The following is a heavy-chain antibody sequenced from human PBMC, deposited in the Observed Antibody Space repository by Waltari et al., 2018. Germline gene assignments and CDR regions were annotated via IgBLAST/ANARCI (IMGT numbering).Heavy chain of an antibody. J-gene: IGHJ6*02. Sequence: QVQLVQSGAEVKKPGASVKVSCKASGYTFTSYDINWVRQATGQGLEWMGWRNPNSGNTGYAQKFQGRVTMTRNTSISTAYMELSSLRSEDTAVYYCARMSYSSYSYYYYGMDVWGQGTTVTVSS. CDR3: ARMSYSSYSYYYYGMDV. CDR2: RNPNSGNT. V-gene: IGHV1-8*02. CDR1: GYTFTSYD. D-gene: IGHD6-19*01.